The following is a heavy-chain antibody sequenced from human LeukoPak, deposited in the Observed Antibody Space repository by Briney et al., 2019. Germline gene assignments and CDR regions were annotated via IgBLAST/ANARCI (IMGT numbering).Heavy chain of an antibody. D-gene: IGHD3-10*01. J-gene: IGHJ4*02. CDR3: ARDYYGSGSYSFDS. Sequence: GGSLRLSCVASGFAFSDYWMNWVRQAPGKGLEWVAIIKPDGSFTDYVDAVKGRFTISKDNAKNSLYLQMNGLRAEDTAVYYCARDYYGSGSYSFDSWGQGTLVTVSS. V-gene: IGHV3-7*01. CDR1: GFAFSDYW. CDR2: IKPDGSFT.